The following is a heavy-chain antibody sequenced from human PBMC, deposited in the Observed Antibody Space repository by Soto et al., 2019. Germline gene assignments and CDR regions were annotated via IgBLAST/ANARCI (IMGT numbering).Heavy chain of an antibody. CDR3: ARSDRRYCSGGSCAYYFDY. CDR1: GGTFSSYA. Sequence: SVKVSCKASGGTFSSYAISWVRQAPGQGLEWMGGIIPIFGTANYAQKFQGRVTITADKSTSTAYMELSSLRSEDTAVYYCARSDRRYCSGGSCAYYFDYWGQGTLVTVSS. V-gene: IGHV1-69*06. J-gene: IGHJ4*02. D-gene: IGHD2-15*01. CDR2: IIPIFGTA.